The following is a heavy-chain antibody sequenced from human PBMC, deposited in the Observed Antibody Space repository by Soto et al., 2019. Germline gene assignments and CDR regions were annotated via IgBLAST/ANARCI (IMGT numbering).Heavy chain of an antibody. J-gene: IGHJ5*02. V-gene: IGHV5-51*01. CDR1: GSRFTSYW. D-gene: IGHD4-17*01. Sequence: PGESLKISCQGSGSRFTSYWIGWVRQMPGKGLEWMGIIYPGDSDTRYSPSFQGQVTISADKSISTAYLQWTILKASATALYYCARLDSDTSGDETVWFDPWGQGTLVTVSS. CDR2: IYPGDSDT. CDR3: ARLDSDTSGDETVWFDP.